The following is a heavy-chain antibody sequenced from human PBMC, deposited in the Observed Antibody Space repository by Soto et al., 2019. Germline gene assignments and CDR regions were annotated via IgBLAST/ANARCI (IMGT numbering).Heavy chain of an antibody. D-gene: IGHD1-26*01. Sequence: QVQLVQSGTVVQRRGSSVKVSCQASGGTFSSHGMAWVRQAPGQGLEWMGGIIPTFGTPTYAPKFQGRVTITADKSTNTAYMVLSRLRSEDTGVYYCASERSAQYFDFWGQGTLITVSS. V-gene: IGHV1-69*06. J-gene: IGHJ4*02. CDR3: ASERSAQYFDF. CDR1: GGTFSSHG. CDR2: IIPTFGTP.